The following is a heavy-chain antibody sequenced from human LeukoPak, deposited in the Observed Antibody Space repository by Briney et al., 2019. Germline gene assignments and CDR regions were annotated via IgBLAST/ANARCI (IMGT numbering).Heavy chain of an antibody. D-gene: IGHD4-17*01. CDR2: MNPNSGNT. V-gene: IGHV1-8*01. Sequence: ASVTVSCKASGYTFTSYDINWVRQATGQGLEWMGWMNPNSGNTGYAQKFQGRVTMTRNTSISTAYMELSSLRSEDTAVYYCARSRGKVTTYLSYYYYGMDVWGQGTTVTVSS. CDR3: ARSRGKVTTYLSYYYYGMDV. CDR1: GYTFTSYD. J-gene: IGHJ6*02.